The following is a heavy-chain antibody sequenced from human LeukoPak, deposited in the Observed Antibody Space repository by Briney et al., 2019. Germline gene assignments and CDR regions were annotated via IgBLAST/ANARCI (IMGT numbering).Heavy chain of an antibody. V-gene: IGHV4-4*07. J-gene: IGHJ4*02. Sequence: SETLSLTCTVSGGSISGYYWTWVRQPAGKGLEWIGRIYSSGSTNYNPSLKSRVTISVDTSKNQFSLKLSSVTAADTAVYYCARVPAAGTGYDYWGQGTLVTVSS. CDR3: ARVPAAGTGYDY. CDR2: IYSSGST. D-gene: IGHD6-13*01. CDR1: GGSISGYY.